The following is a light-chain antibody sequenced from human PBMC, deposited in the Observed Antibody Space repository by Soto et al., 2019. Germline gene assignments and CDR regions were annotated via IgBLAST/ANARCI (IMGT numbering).Light chain of an antibody. Sequence: SVLTQPPSVSAAPGQKVTISCSGSSSDIGNNYVSWYQHLPGTAPKLLIFETNRRPSGIPDRFSGSKSGTSATLGITGLQIGDEAIYYGGTGDSSRGADVFGTGTKVTAL. J-gene: IGLJ1*01. CDR3: GTGDSSRGADV. CDR2: ETN. V-gene: IGLV1-51*02. CDR1: SSDIGNNY.